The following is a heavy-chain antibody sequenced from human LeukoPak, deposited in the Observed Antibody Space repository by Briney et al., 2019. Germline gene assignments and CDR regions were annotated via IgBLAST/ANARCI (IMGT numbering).Heavy chain of an antibody. J-gene: IGHJ4*02. D-gene: IGHD7-27*01. CDR1: GFTFSDYY. CDR3: ARVAWGPTAYYFDD. CDR2: ISSSGTNI. V-gene: IGHV3-11*01. Sequence: GGSLRLSCAASGFTFSDYYMSWIRQAPGKGLEWVPHISSSGTNIYYADSVKGRFTISRDDAKNSLYLEMNSLRAEDTAVFYCARVAWGPTAYYFDDWGQGTLVTVSS.